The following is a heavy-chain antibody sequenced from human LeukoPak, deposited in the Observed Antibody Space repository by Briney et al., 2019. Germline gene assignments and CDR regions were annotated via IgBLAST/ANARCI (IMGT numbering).Heavy chain of an antibody. Sequence: SETLSLTCTVSGGSMSSYYWSWIRQPPGKGLEWIAYIYYSGNTNYNPSLKSRFTISVDTPKNQFSLRLSSVTAADTAVYYCARTQFRTPFDFWGQGALVTVSS. V-gene: IGHV4-59*08. CDR1: GGSMSSYY. D-gene: IGHD1-14*01. CDR2: IYYSGNT. J-gene: IGHJ4*02. CDR3: ARTQFRTPFDF.